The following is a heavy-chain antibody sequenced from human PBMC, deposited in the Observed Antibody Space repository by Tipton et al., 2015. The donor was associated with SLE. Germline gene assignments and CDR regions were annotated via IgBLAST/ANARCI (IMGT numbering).Heavy chain of an antibody. J-gene: IGHJ6*02. CDR2: ILEDGSEK. V-gene: IGHV3-7*01. CDR3: ARPPTSRYSNYYYGMDV. D-gene: IGHD2-2*02. Sequence: SLRLSCAVSGFTFSSYSMSWVRQAPGKGLEWVANILEDGSEKYSVDSVKGRFTISRDNSKNTLYLQMNSLRAEDTAVYYCARPPTSRYSNYYYGMDVWGQGTTVTVSS. CDR1: GFTFSSYS.